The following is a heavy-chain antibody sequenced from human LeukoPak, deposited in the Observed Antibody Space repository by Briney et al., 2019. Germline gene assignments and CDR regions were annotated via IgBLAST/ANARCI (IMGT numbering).Heavy chain of an antibody. J-gene: IGHJ3*02. Sequence: SVKVSCKASGGTFSSYTISWVRQAPGQGLEWMGRIIPIFGTANYAQKFQGRVTITTDESTSTAYMELSSLRSEDTAVYYCARSMVVTPEDAFDIWGQGTMVTVSS. CDR2: IIPIFGTA. D-gene: IGHD4/OR15-4a*01. CDR1: GGTFSSYT. V-gene: IGHV1-69*05. CDR3: ARSMVVTPEDAFDI.